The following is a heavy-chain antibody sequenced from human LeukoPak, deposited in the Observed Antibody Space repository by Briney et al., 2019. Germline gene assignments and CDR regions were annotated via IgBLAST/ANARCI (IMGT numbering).Heavy chain of an antibody. CDR3: ARDGSGDYVGDY. D-gene: IGHD4-17*01. V-gene: IGHV3-30-3*01. Sequence: PGRSLRLSCAAPGFTFSSYAMHWVRQAPGLGLEWLAVISYDGSNKYYADSVKGRFTISRDTSKNTLYLQMNSLRAEDTAVYYCARDGSGDYVGDYWGQGTLVTVSS. CDR2: ISYDGSNK. CDR1: GFTFSSYA. J-gene: IGHJ4*02.